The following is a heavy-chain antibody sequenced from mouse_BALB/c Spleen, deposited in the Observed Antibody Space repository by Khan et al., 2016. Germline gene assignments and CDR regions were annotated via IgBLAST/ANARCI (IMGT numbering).Heavy chain of an antibody. CDR3: TGGNPWYFDV. CDR2: IRLRSDNYTT. CDR1: GFTFSNYW. V-gene: IGHV6-6*02. J-gene: IGHJ1*01. Sequence: EVQLEESGGGLVQPGGSMKFSCEASGFTFSNYWMSWVRQSPQKGLEWVAEIRLRSDNYTTHYAESVKGSFTISRDDSKSRLFLQMHSLRAEDTGIYYCTGGNPWYFDVWGAGTTVTVSS. D-gene: IGHD1-1*02.